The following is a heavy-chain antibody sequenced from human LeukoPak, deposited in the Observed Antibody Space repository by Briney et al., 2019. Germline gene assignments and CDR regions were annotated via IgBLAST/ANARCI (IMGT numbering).Heavy chain of an antibody. J-gene: IGHJ4*02. D-gene: IGHD1-26*01. CDR2: LSANDGTT. CDR3: APGSYFDY. Sequence: GGSLRLSCAASGFTFSRYAMSWVRQAPGKGLEWVSGLSANDGTTYYADSVKGRFTISRDDSKNTLYLQMNNLRVEDTAVYYCAPGSYFDYWGQGTLVTVSS. V-gene: IGHV3-23*01. CDR1: GFTFSRYA.